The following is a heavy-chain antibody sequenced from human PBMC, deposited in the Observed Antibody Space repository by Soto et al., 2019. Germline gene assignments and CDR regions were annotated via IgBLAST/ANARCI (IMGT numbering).Heavy chain of an antibody. CDR1: GYTFTSYA. CDR3: ARVSLYVEYFQH. CDR2: INAGNGNT. J-gene: IGHJ1*01. D-gene: IGHD2-8*01. Sequence: ASVKVSCKASGYTFTSYAMHWVRQAPGQRLEWMGWINAGNGNTKYSQKFQGRVTITRDTSASTAYMELSSLRSEDTAVYYCARVSLYVEYFQHWGQGTLVTVSS. V-gene: IGHV1-3*01.